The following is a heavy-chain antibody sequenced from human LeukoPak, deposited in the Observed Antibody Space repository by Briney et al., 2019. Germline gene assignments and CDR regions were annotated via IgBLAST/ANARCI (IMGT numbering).Heavy chain of an antibody. V-gene: IGHV3-30*02. J-gene: IGHJ4*02. CDR3: AKWVPVAATNY. Sequence: GGSLRLSCAASEFTFSSYGMHWVRQAPGKGMEWVAFIPYDGSNKYYADSVKGRFTISRDNSKNTLYLQMNSLRAEDTAVYYCAKWVPVAATNYWGQGTLVTVSS. D-gene: IGHD2-15*01. CDR2: IPYDGSNK. CDR1: EFTFSSYG.